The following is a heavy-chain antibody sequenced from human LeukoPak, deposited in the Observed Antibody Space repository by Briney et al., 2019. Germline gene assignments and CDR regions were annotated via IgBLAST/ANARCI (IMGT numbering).Heavy chain of an antibody. Sequence: GGSLRLSCAASGFTFRNYVIHWVRQAPGKGLQWVTVISDDGSNKDYADSVKGRFAISRDNSKKTLYLHLSSLTTEDTAVYYCARPRRWAQWLAANDALDIWGQGTEVTVYS. J-gene: IGHJ3*02. CDR1: GFTFRNYV. V-gene: IGHV3-30*09. CDR3: ARPRRWAQWLAANDALDI. CDR2: ISDDGSNK. D-gene: IGHD6-19*01.